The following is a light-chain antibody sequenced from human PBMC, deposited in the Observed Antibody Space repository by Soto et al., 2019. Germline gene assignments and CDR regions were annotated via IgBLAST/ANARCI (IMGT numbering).Light chain of an antibody. Sequence: QSALTQPASVSGSPGQSITISCTGTSNDVGFYDYVSWYQQHPGKAPKLIIYEVINRPSGVSNRFSGSKSGNTASMTISGLQDEDEADYSCSAYPSSSTLVFGGGTKLTVL. J-gene: IGLJ3*02. CDR3: SAYPSSSTLV. CDR2: EVI. CDR1: SNDVGFYDY. V-gene: IGLV2-14*01.